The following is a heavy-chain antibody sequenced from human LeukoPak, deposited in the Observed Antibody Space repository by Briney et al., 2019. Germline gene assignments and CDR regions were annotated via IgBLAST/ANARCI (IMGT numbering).Heavy chain of an antibody. J-gene: IGHJ4*02. Sequence: PSETLSLTCTVSGGSISSRSYYWGWIRQPPGKGLVWIGKISDSGNSYYSPSLKSRVTISVDRSKNQFSLKLSSVTAADTAVYYCARGRDPRITIFGVVTPFDYWGQGTLVTVSS. V-gene: IGHV4-39*07. CDR2: ISDSGNS. D-gene: IGHD3-3*01. CDR1: GGSISSRSYY. CDR3: ARGRDPRITIFGVVTPFDY.